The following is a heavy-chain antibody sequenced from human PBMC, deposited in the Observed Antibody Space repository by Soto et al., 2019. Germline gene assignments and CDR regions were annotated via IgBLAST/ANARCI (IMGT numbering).Heavy chain of an antibody. Sequence: GESLKISFKASGYSFISYWIAWVRQTPGKGLEWMGMIYPGDCDTRYSPSFQGQVTISADKSINTAYLQWSSLEASDTAVYYCARIIAASGTGFDYWGQGTLVTVSS. V-gene: IGHV5-51*01. CDR1: GYSFISYW. CDR2: IYPGDCDT. D-gene: IGHD3-16*02. CDR3: ARIIAASGTGFDY. J-gene: IGHJ4*02.